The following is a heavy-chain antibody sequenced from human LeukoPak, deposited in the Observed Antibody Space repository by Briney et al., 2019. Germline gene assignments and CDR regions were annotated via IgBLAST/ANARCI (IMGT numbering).Heavy chain of an antibody. V-gene: IGHV1-18*01. Sequence: ASVKVSCKASGYTFTSYGISWVRQAPGQGLEWIGWISAYNGNTNYAQKLQGRVTMTTDTSTSTAYMELRSLRSDDTAVYYCMRDGAMVRGVIVGLDFDYWGQGTLVTVSS. D-gene: IGHD3-10*01. CDR1: GYTFTSYG. J-gene: IGHJ4*02. CDR2: ISAYNGNT. CDR3: MRDGAMVRGVIVGLDFDY.